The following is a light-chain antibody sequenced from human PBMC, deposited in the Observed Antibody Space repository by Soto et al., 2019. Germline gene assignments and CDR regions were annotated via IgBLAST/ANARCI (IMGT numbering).Light chain of an antibody. CDR3: QQICSAPLT. V-gene: IGKV1-12*01. J-gene: IGKJ4*01. CDR2: AAS. CDR1: QDISHY. Sequence: DIQVTQSPSSVSASVGDRVTITCRASQDISHYLAWHQQKPGKAPKLLIYAASNLQRGVSSRFSGSGSGTDFTLTIDSLQPEDFATYFCQQICSAPLTFGGGTKVDIK.